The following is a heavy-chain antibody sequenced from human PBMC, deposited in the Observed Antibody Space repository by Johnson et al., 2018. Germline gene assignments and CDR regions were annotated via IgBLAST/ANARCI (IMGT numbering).Heavy chain of an antibody. CDR2: IIPIFGTA. Sequence: QVQLVESGAEVKKPGSSVKVSCKASGGTFSSYAISWVRQAPGQGLEWMGGIIPIFGTANYAQKFKGRVTITADESKSTAYMELSSLRSEDPAVYYCARAVTGHGGLVITPSYYYGMDVWGQGTTVTVSS. D-gene: IGHD3-3*01. V-gene: IGHV1-69*01. J-gene: IGHJ6*02. CDR3: ARAVTGHGGLVITPSYYYGMDV. CDR1: GGTFSSYA.